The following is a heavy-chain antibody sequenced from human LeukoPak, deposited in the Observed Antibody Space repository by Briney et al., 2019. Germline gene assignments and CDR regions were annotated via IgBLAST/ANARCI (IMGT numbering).Heavy chain of an antibody. CDR3: ARGIGTSYDSSRDAFDM. CDR1: AGFISSGDYY. CDR2: IYSPGTN. V-gene: IGHV4-61*02. Sequence: SSETLSLTCTVSAGFISSGDYYWSWIRQPAGKGLEWIGRIYSPGTNYNYNPSLKSRVTISIDTSKNQFSLKLTSVTAADTAVYYCARGIGTSYDSSRDAFDMWGQGTMVTVSS. J-gene: IGHJ3*02. D-gene: IGHD3-22*01.